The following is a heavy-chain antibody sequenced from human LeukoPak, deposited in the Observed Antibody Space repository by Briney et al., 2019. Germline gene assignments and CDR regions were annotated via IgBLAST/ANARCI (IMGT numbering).Heavy chain of an antibody. CDR1: GGSISSNNW. D-gene: IGHD3-16*01. CDR2: IYDSGST. Sequence: SGTLSLTCAVSGGSISSNNWWSWVRQPPGKGLGWIGSIYDSGSTYYNPSLKSRVTISVDTSKNQFSLKLNSVTAADTAVYYCARHYGPWGQGTLVTVSS. V-gene: IGHV4-4*02. CDR3: ARHYGP. J-gene: IGHJ5*02.